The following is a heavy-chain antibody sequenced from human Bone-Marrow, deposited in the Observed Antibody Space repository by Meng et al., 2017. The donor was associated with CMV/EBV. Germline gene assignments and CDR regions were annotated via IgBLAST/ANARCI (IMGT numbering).Heavy chain of an antibody. CDR2: INPNSGGT. D-gene: IGHD6-6*01. J-gene: IGHJ6*02. CDR1: GYTFTSYD. Sequence: ASVKVSCKASGYTFTSYDINWVRQATGQGLEWMGWINPNSGGTNYAQKFQGRVTMTRDTSISTAYMELSRLRSDDTAVYYCARGRAALRGGYHYYYYGMDVWGQGTTVTVSS. V-gene: IGHV1-2*02. CDR3: ARGRAALRGGYHYYYYGMDV.